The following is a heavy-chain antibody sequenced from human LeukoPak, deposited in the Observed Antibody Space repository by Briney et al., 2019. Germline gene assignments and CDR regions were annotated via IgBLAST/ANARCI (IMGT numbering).Heavy chain of an antibody. J-gene: IGHJ4*02. CDR1: GFACCTYA. CDR2: ISANGQAT. D-gene: IGHD3-10*01. Sequence: GGSLRLSCAGSGFACCTYAMSWVRHAPGMGLEWVSSISANGQATYYADSVEGRFTISRDNSKSTLYLQLNSLRAEDTATYYCARDPYNTILYRLAHWGQGNLVTVSS. V-gene: IGHV3-23*01. CDR3: ARDPYNTILYRLAH.